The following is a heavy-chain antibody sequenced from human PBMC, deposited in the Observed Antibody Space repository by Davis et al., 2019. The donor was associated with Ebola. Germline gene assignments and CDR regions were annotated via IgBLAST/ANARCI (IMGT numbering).Heavy chain of an antibody. D-gene: IGHD6-19*01. CDR2: INSDGSNT. CDR3: ANSGWFASTF. V-gene: IGHV3-74*01. Sequence: GESLKISCAASGFTFSSYWMHWVRQAPGKGLVWVSRINSDGSNTNYADSVKGRFTISRDNAKNTLYLQMSSLRAEDTAVYYCANSGWFASTFWGQGALVTVSS. CDR1: GFTFSSYW. J-gene: IGHJ4*02.